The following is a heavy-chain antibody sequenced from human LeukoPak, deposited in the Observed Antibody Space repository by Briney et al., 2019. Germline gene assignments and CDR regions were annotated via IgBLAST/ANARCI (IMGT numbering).Heavy chain of an antibody. D-gene: IGHD1-26*01. V-gene: IGHV3-33*01. CDR2: IWYDGSKK. CDR1: GFXFSSYA. J-gene: IGHJ4*02. Sequence: GGSLRLSCAASGFXFSSYAMHWVRQAPGKGLEWVAVIWYDGSKKYYADSVKGRFTISRDNSKNTLYVQMNSLRVEDTAVYYCASSLSGSYYYFDYWGQGTLVTVSS. CDR3: ASSLSGSYYYFDY.